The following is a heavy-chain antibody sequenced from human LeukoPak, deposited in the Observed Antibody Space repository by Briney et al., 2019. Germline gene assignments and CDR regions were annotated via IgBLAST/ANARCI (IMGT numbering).Heavy chain of an antibody. CDR1: GYSISSGYY. V-gene: IGHV4-38-2*01. J-gene: IGHJ4*02. CDR2: IYHSGST. Sequence: SETLSLTCAVSGYSISSGYYRGWIRQPPGKGLEWIGCIYHSGSTYYNPSLKSRVTIPVDTSKNQFSLKLSTVTATDTAVYCCERRWFGENLFDYWGQGTLVTVSS. CDR3: ERRWFGENLFDY. D-gene: IGHD3-10*01.